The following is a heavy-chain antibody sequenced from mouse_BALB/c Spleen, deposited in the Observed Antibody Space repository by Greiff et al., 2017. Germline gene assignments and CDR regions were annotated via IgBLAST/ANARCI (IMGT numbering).Heavy chain of an antibody. D-gene: IGHD2-4*01. CDR2: INPNNGGT. CDR3: ARGLQYYYAMDY. CDR1: GYTFTDYN. Sequence: LQLQQSGPELVKPGASVKIPCKASGYTFTDYNMDWVKQSHGKSLEWIGDINPNNGGTIYNQKFKGKATLTADKSSSTAYMQLSSLTSEDSAVYFCARGLQYYYAMDYWGQGTSVTVSS. J-gene: IGHJ4*01. V-gene: IGHV1-18*01.